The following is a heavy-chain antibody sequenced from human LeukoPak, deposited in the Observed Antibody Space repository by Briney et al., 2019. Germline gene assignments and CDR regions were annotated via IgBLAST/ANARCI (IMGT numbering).Heavy chain of an antibody. V-gene: IGHV4-59*11. CDR2: IYHSGTV. Sequence: PSETLSLTCSVSGGSISSLYWNWIRQPPGKGLEWIGFIYHSGTVTYNPSLKSRGTMSVDTSKDQVSLKLTSVTAADTAVYYCAKSRLGTDTSTVHSFVYWGQGILVTVS. J-gene: IGHJ4*02. D-gene: IGHD4-11*01. CDR3: AKSRLGTDTSTVHSFVY. CDR1: GGSISSLY.